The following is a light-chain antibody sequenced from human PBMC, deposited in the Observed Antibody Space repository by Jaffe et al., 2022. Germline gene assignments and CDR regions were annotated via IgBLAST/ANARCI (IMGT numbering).Light chain of an antibody. CDR1: QSVNTY. Sequence: EIVLTQSPATLSLSPGEGATLSCRASQSVNTYLAWYQQKPGQAPRLLIYDASNRATGIPDRFSGSGSGTDFTLTISSLEPEDFAVYYCQQRNTWPLTFGPGTKVDIK. CDR2: DAS. J-gene: IGKJ3*01. V-gene: IGKV3-11*01. CDR3: QQRNTWPLT.